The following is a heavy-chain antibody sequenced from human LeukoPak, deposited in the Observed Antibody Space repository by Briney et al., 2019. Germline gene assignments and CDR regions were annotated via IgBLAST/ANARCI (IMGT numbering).Heavy chain of an antibody. CDR2: IYYSGST. D-gene: IGHD1-26*01. J-gene: IGHJ4*02. CDR3: ARYSGCFFWY. Sequence: SETLSLTCNVSGGSIRISTYYWGWIRQPPGKGLEWIGSIYYSGSTYYNPSLESRVTISVDTSKNQFSLKLRSVTAADTAVYYCARYSGCFFWYWGQVTLVTVSS. CDR1: GGSIRISTYY. V-gene: IGHV4-39*01.